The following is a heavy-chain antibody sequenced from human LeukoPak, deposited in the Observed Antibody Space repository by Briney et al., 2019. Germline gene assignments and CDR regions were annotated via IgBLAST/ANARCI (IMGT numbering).Heavy chain of an antibody. CDR2: LSGLGDSK. Sequence: GGSLRLSCAASGFTFSSYWMSWVRQAPGKGLEWVSGLSGLGDSKYYADSVNGRFSISRDNANNRLYLQMNNLRAEDTAVYYCAKDFRDTSMFTDGYFDSWGQGTLVTVSS. CDR1: GFTFSSYW. J-gene: IGHJ4*02. CDR3: AKDFRDTSMFTDGYFDS. D-gene: IGHD5-18*01. V-gene: IGHV3-23*01.